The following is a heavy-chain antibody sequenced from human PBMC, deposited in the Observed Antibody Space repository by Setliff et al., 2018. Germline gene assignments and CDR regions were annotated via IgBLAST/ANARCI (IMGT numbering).Heavy chain of an antibody. V-gene: IGHV1-69*10. CDR3: ARLYDSSGYYGGYFDY. D-gene: IGHD3-22*01. CDR2: IIPILGIA. CDR1: GGTFSSYA. J-gene: IGHJ4*02. Sequence: SVKVSCKASGGTFSSYAISWVRQAPGQGLEWMGGIIPILGIANYAQKFQGRVTITTDEPTSTAYMELSSLRSEDTAVYYCARLYDSSGYYGGYFDYWGQGTLVTVSS.